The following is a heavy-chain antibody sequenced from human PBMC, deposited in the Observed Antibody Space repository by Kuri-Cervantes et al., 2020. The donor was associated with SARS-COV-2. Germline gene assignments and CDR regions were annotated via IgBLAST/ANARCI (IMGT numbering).Heavy chain of an antibody. V-gene: IGHV4-39*07. CDR1: GGSISSSSYY. CDR2: IYYSGST. CDR3: ARGGVVPVSFDY. Sequence: SETLSLTCTVSGGSISSSSYYWGWIRQPPGKGLEWIGSIYYSGSTYYNPSLKSRVTISVDTSKNQFSLKLSSVTAADTAVYYCARGGVVPVSFDYWGQGTLDTVSS. J-gene: IGHJ4*02. D-gene: IGHD2-21*01.